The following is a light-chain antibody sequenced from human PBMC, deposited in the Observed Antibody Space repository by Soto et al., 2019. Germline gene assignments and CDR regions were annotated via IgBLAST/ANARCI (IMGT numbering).Light chain of an antibody. CDR3: QQYYSTPVT. J-gene: IGKJ4*01. CDR1: QSILFSSNNKNY. CDR2: WAS. V-gene: IGKV4-1*01. Sequence: DIVMTQSPDSLAVSLGERATIHCKSSQSILFSSNNKNYLTWYQQKPGQPPKPIIYWASTRESGVPDRFSGSGSRIDFILTSSSLQAEDVAVYYCQQYYSTPVTFGGGTKVEIK.